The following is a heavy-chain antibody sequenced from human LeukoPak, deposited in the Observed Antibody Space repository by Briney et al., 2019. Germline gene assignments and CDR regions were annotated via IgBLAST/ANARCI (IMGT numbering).Heavy chain of an antibody. V-gene: IGHV3-30-3*01. CDR3: ARTYYYDSSGYYALYYYYGMDV. J-gene: IGHJ6*02. D-gene: IGHD3-22*01. CDR2: ISYDGSNK. Sequence: GGSLRLSCTASGFTFSVYTMTWVRQAPGKGLEWVAVISYDGSNKYYADSVKGRFTISRDNSKNTLYLQMNSLRAEDTAVYYCARTYYYDSSGYYALYYYYGMDVWGQGTTVTVSS. CDR1: GFTFSVYT.